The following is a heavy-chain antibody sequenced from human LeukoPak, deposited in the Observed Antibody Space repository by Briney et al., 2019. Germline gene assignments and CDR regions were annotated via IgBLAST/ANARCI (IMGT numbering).Heavy chain of an antibody. CDR3: ARDQNILGGLPDAFDV. J-gene: IGHJ3*01. D-gene: IGHD1-26*01. CDR2: IKQDGSEK. V-gene: IGHV3-7*03. Sequence: TGGSLRLSCAASGFTFSSYSMNWVRQAPGKGLEWVAHIKQDGSEKYYVDSVKGRFTISRDNAENSLYLQMNSLRAEDAAVYYCARDQNILGGLPDAFDVWGQGTMVIVSS. CDR1: GFTFSSYS.